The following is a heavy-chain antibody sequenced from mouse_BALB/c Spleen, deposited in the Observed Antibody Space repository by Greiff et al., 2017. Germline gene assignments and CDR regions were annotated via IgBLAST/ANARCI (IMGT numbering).Heavy chain of an antibody. CDR3: ARKPLGLAMDY. D-gene: IGHD3-3*01. V-gene: IGHV3-2*02. CDR2: ISYSGST. CDR1: GYSITSDYA. Sequence: EVKLMESGPGLVKPSQSLSLTCTVTGYSITSDYAWNWIRQFPGNKLEWMGYISYSGSTSYNPSLKSRISITRDTSKNQFFLQLNSVTTEDTATYYCARKPLGLAMDYWGQGTSVTVSS. J-gene: IGHJ4*01.